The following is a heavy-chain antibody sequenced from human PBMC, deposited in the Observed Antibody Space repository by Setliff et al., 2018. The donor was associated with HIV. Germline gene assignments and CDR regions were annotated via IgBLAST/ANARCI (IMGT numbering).Heavy chain of an antibody. CDR3: ARYNFWSGYGNWFDP. CDR2: INHRGRT. V-gene: IGHV4-34*01. D-gene: IGHD3-3*01. CDR1: GGSLSGYH. J-gene: IGHJ5*02. Sequence: SETLSLTCAVYGGSLSGYHWSWIRQAPGKGLEWIGEINHRGRTRYNPSLKSRVTISVETSKNQFSLRVNSVTAADTAFYYCARYNFWSGYGNWFDPWGEGTLVTVSS.